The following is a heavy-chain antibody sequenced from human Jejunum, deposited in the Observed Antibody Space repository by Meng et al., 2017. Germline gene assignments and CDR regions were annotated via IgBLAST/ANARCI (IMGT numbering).Heavy chain of an antibody. J-gene: IGHJ4*02. CDR3: AKLTSL. D-gene: IGHD3-16*01. CDR2: ISGSDGRT. CDR1: GFTFSNSA. Sequence: VESGGGLAQPGGSLRLSGAASGFTFSNSAMCWVRQAPGKGLEWVSVISGSDGRTYYADSVRGRFTISRDTSKNTLYLQMISLRAEDTAVYYWAKLTSLWGQGTLVTVSS. V-gene: IGHV3-23*04.